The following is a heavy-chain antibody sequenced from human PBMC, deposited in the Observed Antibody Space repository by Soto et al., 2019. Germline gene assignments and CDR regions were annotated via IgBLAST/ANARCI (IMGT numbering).Heavy chain of an antibody. Sequence: GASVKVSCKASGGTFSSYAISWVRQAPGQGLEWMGGIIPIFGTANYAQKFQGRVTITADESTSTAYMELSSLRSEDTAVYYCARDLSSTRLYYFDYWGQGTLVTVSS. CDR2: IIPIFGTA. V-gene: IGHV1-69*13. J-gene: IGHJ4*02. D-gene: IGHD6-13*01. CDR1: GGTFSSYA. CDR3: ARDLSSTRLYYFDY.